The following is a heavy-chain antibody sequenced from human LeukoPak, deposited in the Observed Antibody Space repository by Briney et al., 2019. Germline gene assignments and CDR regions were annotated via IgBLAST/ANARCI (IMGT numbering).Heavy chain of an antibody. CDR3: AREGDYGSGSNYMDV. D-gene: IGHD3-10*01. J-gene: IGHJ6*03. CDR2: IIPIFGTA. V-gene: IGHV1-69*06. Sequence: ASVKVSCKASGGTFSSYAISWVRQAPGQGLEWMGGIIPIFGTANYAQKFQGRVTITADKSTSTAYMELSSLGSEDTAVYYCAREGDYGSGSNYMDVWGKGTTVTISS. CDR1: GGTFSSYA.